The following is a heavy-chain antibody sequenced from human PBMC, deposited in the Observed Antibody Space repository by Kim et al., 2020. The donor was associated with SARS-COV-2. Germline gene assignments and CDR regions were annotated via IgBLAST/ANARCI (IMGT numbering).Heavy chain of an antibody. CDR1: GGSISSGGYY. D-gene: IGHD3-3*01. Sequence: SETLSLTCTVSGGSISSGGYYWSWIRQHPGKGLEWIGYIYYSGSTYYNPSLKSRVTISVDTSKNQFSLKLSSVTAADTAVYYCARTTQLQITIFLPKPYYYGVDVWRQSTTVTVSS. CDR2: IYYSGST. J-gene: IGHJ6*02. CDR3: ARTTQLQITIFLPKPYYYGVDV. V-gene: IGHV4-31*03.